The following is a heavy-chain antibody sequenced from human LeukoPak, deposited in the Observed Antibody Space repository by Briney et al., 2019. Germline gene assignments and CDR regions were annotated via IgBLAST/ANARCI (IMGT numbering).Heavy chain of an antibody. J-gene: IGHJ4*02. CDR3: ARDDYYDSSGYYSY. Sequence: GGSLRLSCAASGFTFSSYAMHWIRQAPGKGLEWVAVISYDGSNKYYADSVKGRFTISRDNSKNTLYPQMNSLRAEDTAVYYCARDDYYDSSGYYSYWGQGTLVTVSS. D-gene: IGHD3-22*01. CDR1: GFTFSSYA. CDR2: ISYDGSNK. V-gene: IGHV3-30-3*01.